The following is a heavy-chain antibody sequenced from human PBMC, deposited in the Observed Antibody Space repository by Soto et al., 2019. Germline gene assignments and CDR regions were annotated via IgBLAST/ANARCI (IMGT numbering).Heavy chain of an antibody. Sequence: SQTLSLTCAISGDSVSSNSAAWNWIRQCPSRGLEWLGRTYYRSKWYNDYAVSVKSRITINPDTSKNQFSLQLNSVTPEDTAVYYCARQYYDFWSGYSAAPHMDVWGKGTTVTVSS. D-gene: IGHD3-3*01. CDR1: GDSVSSNSAA. J-gene: IGHJ6*03. CDR2: TYYRSKWYN. CDR3: ARQYYDFWSGYSAAPHMDV. V-gene: IGHV6-1*01.